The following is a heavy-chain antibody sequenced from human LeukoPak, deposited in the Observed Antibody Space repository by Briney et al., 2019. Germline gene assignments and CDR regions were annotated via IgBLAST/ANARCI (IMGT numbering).Heavy chain of an antibody. D-gene: IGHD1-26*01. CDR2: IYTSGST. V-gene: IGHV4-4*07. Sequence: SETLSLTCTVSGGSISSYYWSWIRQPAGKGLEWIGRIYTSGSTNYNPSLKSRVTISVDTSKNQFSLKLSSVTAADTAVYYCAREVYGSGSYPAARDPDAFDIWGQGTMVTVSS. J-gene: IGHJ3*02. CDR1: GGSISSYY. CDR3: AREVYGSGSYPAARDPDAFDI.